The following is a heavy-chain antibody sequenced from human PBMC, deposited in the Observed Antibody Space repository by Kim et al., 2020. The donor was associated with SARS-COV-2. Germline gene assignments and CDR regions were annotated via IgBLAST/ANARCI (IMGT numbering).Heavy chain of an antibody. D-gene: IGHD3-10*01. CDR1: GDSIRGPNW. CDR3: TTSSFFYLAH. CDR2: IYHTGAT. V-gene: IGHV4-4*02. J-gene: IGHJ4*02. Sequence: SETLSLTCAVTGDSIRGPNWWAWVRQPPGKGLEWLGKIYHTGATDFNPSLRSRVSISIDKSKNEFSLKLTSATAADTAVYYCTTSSFFYLAHWGRGTLVTVSS.